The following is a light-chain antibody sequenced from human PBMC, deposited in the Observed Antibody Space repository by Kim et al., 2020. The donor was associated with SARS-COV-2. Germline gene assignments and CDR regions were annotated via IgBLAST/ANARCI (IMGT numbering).Light chain of an antibody. J-gene: IGLJ3*02. CDR1: ICHSSYA. V-gene: IGLV4-69*01. CDR3: QTWGTGIRV. Sequence: ASVKLTCTLNICHSSYAIAWHQQQPEKGPRYLMKVNSDGSHSKGDGIPDRFSGSSSGAERYLTISSLQSEDEADYYCQTWGTGIRVFGGGTKVTVL. CDR2: VNSDGSH.